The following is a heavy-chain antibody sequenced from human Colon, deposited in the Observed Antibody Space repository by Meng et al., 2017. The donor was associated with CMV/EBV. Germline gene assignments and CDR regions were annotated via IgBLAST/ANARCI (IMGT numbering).Heavy chain of an antibody. V-gene: IGHV3-30-3*01. Sequence: GESLKISCAASGFTFSSYAMGWVRQAPGKGLEWVALISNDATIKYFADSVKGRFTISRDNSNNTVFLHMSSLRPGDTAVYYCVRGRYYGVTFGTAPFFDYWGQGTLVTVSS. D-gene: IGHD3-16*01. CDR2: ISNDATIK. CDR1: GFTFSSYA. CDR3: VRGRYYGVTFGTAPFFDY. J-gene: IGHJ4*02.